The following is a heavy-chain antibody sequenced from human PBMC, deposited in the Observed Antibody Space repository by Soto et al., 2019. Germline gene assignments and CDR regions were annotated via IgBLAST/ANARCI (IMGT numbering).Heavy chain of an antibody. V-gene: IGHV1-69*06. CDR2: ILPIFGTA. D-gene: IGHD1-1*01. CDR3: ARARGGCTGTSCYHYFYYGLDV. J-gene: IGHJ6*02. Sequence: SVKVSCEASGGTFSNYAINWVRQAPGRGLEWMGGILPIFGTAKYAQTFQGRVTITADRSTSTAYMELSSLRSEDTAVYYCARARGGCTGTSCYHYFYYGLDVWGQGTTVTVSS. CDR1: GGTFSNYA.